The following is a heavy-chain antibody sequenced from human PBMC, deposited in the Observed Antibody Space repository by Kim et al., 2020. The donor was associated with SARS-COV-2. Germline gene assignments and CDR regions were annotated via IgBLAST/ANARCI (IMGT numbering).Heavy chain of an antibody. CDR1: GFTFSSYS. CDR2: ISSSSSYI. V-gene: IGHV3-21*01. Sequence: GGSLRLSCAASGFTFSSYSMNWVRQAPGKGLEWVSSISSSSSYIYYADSVKGRFTISRDNAKNSLYLQMNSLRAEDTAVYYCARDAYSYGLGTPKYYFDYWGQGTLVTVSS. J-gene: IGHJ4*02. CDR3: ARDAYSYGLGTPKYYFDY. D-gene: IGHD5-18*01.